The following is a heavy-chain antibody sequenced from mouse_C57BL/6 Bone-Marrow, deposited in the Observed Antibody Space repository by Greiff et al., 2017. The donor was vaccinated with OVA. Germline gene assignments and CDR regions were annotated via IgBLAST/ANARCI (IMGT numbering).Heavy chain of an antibody. D-gene: IGHD2-10*02. CDR3: AKKGGYGYFDV. CDR1: GFSLTSYG. J-gene: IGHJ1*03. V-gene: IGHV2-5*01. Sequence: QVQLKQSGPGLVQPSQSLSITCTVSGFSLTSYGVHWVRQSPGKGLEWLGVIWRGGSTDYNAAFMSRLSITQDNSKSQVFFKMNSLQADDTAIYYFAKKGGYGYFDVWGTGTTVTVSS. CDR2: IWRGGST.